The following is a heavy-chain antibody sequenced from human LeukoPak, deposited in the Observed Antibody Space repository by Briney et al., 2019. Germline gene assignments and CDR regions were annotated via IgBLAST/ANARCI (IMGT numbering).Heavy chain of an antibody. CDR1: GFILNSYG. D-gene: IGHD5-12*01. V-gene: IGHV3-33*03. CDR2: IWFDGKNE. Sequence: PGGSLRLSCAASGFILNSYGMHWVRQAPGKGLEWVADIWFDGKNEHFADSVKGRFAISRDNSKNTVYLQMNSLRAEDTAVYYCAKGNIVATTCYFDYWGQGTLVTVSS. J-gene: IGHJ4*02. CDR3: AKGNIVATTCYFDY.